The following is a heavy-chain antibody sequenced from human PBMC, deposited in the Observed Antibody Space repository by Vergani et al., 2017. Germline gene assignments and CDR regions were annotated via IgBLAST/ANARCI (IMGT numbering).Heavy chain of an antibody. CDR2: IKQDGSEK. V-gene: IGHV3-7*03. Sequence: EVQLVESGGGLVQPGGSLRLSCAASGFPFSRYWMSWVRQAPGKGLEWVANIKQDGSEKYYVDSVKGRFTISRDNAKNSLYLQMNSLRAEDTAVYYCARDYGYSYGYYFDYWGQGTLVTVSS. D-gene: IGHD5-18*01. J-gene: IGHJ4*02. CDR1: GFPFSRYW. CDR3: ARDYGYSYGYYFDY.